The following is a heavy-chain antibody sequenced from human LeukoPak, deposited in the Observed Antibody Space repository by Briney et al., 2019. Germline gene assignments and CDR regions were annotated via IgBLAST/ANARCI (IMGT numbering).Heavy chain of an antibody. CDR1: GGTFSSYA. Sequence: ASVKVSCKASGGTFSSYAISWVRQAPGQGLEWMGGIIPIFGTANYAQKFQGRVTITADESTSTAYMELSSLRSEDTAVYYCASCVLMVYAHYYYMDVWGKGTTVTVSS. CDR2: IIPIFGTA. J-gene: IGHJ6*03. D-gene: IGHD2-8*01. V-gene: IGHV1-69*01. CDR3: ASCVLMVYAHYYYMDV.